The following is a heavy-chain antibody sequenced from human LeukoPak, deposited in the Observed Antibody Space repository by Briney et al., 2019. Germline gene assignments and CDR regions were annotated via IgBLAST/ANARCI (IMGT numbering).Heavy chain of an antibody. CDR2: IIPIFGTA. V-gene: IGHV1-69*13. D-gene: IGHD3-3*02. Sequence: ASVKVSCKASGGTFISYAITGVRQAPGQGLKWMGGIIPIFGTANYPQKIQGRVTITADESTRTAYMELSSLRSEDTAMYYCARNRHFWSGQTIDAFDIWGQGTMVTVSS. CDR3: ARNRHFWSGQTIDAFDI. CDR1: GGTFISYA. J-gene: IGHJ3*02.